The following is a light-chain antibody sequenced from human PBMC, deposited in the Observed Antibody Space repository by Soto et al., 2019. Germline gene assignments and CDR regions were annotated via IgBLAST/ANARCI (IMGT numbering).Light chain of an antibody. CDR1: QSLENSDGNTY. CDR2: LAS. Sequence: DVVVTQSKLSLSVTLGQPASISCRSSQSLENSDGNTYLDWYLQKPGQSPQLLIYLASSRASGVPDRFSGSGSGTDFTLKISRVEAEDFGVYYCIQTLLIPFPFGGVSMV. V-gene: IGKV2-28*01. J-gene: IGKJ4*01. CDR3: IQTLLIPFP.